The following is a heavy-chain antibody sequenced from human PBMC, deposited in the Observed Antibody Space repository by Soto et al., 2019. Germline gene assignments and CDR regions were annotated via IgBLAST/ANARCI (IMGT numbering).Heavy chain of an antibody. V-gene: IGHV4-59*01. CDR3: ARAYGDYVFDY. Sequence: QVQLQESGPGLVKPSETLSLTCTVSGGSLSSYYWSWIRQPPGKGLEWIGDIYYSGSTNYNPSLKIRVTISVDTSKNQCPLKLSSVTAADTAGYYCARAYGDYVFDYWGQGTLVTVSS. CDR2: IYYSGST. J-gene: IGHJ4*02. D-gene: IGHD4-17*01. CDR1: GGSLSSYY.